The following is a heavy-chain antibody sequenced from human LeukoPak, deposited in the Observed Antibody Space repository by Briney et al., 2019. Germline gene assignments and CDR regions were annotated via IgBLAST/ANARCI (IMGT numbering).Heavy chain of an antibody. CDR3: AREEMITFGGVIAYGMDV. Sequence: SVKVSCKASGYTFTSYAISWVRQAPGQGLEWMGRIIPILGIANYAQKFQGRVTITADKSTSTAYMELGSLRSEDTAVYYCAREEMITFGGVIAYGMDVWGQGTTVTVSS. CDR1: GYTFTSYA. J-gene: IGHJ6*02. V-gene: IGHV1-69*04. CDR2: IIPILGIA. D-gene: IGHD3-16*02.